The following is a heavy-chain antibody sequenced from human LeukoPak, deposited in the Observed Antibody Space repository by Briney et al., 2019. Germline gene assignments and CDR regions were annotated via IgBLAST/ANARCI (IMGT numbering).Heavy chain of an antibody. CDR3: ARVSGSSWYDY. CDR2: IGTAGDT. Sequence: GGSLRLSCAASGFTFSSYDMHWVRQATGKGLEWVSAIGTAGDTYYPGSVKGRFTISRENAKNSLYLQMNSLRAGGTAVYYCARVSGSSWYDYWGQGTLVTVSS. CDR1: GFTFSSYD. J-gene: IGHJ4*02. D-gene: IGHD6-13*01. V-gene: IGHV3-13*01.